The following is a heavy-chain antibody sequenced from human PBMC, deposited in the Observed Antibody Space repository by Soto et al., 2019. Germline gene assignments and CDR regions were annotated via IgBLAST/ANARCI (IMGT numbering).Heavy chain of an antibody. CDR3: TRRGTGSSGGDYYYGMDV. D-gene: IGHD3-10*01. Sequence: EVQLVESGGGLVQPGGSLKLSCAASGFTFSGSAMHWVRQASGKGLEWVGRIRSKANSYATAYAASVKGRFTISRDDSKNTAYLQMNSLKTEDTAVYYCTRRGTGSSGGDYYYGMDVWGQGTTVTVSS. V-gene: IGHV3-73*02. CDR1: GFTFSGSA. J-gene: IGHJ6*02. CDR2: IRSKANSYAT.